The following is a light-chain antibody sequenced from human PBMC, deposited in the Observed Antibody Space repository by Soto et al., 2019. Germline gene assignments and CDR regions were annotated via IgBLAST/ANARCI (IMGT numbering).Light chain of an antibody. CDR2: AAS. V-gene: IGKV3-11*01. J-gene: IGKJ4*01. Sequence: EVVLTQSPVTLSLSPGERATLSCRASQIFRGLLAWYQQKPGQAPRLLIYAASNRATGIPDRFTGSGSGTDFTLTISSLQSEDFAVYYCQQYNNWPLTFGGGTKVDIK. CDR3: QQYNNWPLT. CDR1: QIFRGL.